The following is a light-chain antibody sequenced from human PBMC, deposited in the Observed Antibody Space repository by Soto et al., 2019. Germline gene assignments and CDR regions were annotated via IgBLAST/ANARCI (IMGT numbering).Light chain of an antibody. CDR3: QQRSNWASIFT. Sequence: EIVLTQSPATLSLSPGERATLSCRASQSINTYLAWYQQKPGQAPRLLIYDASNRATVIPARFSGSRFGTEITLSISSLEPEDVAVYYCQQRSNWASIFTFCPGNKLDIK. CDR1: QSINTY. CDR2: DAS. J-gene: IGKJ3*01. V-gene: IGKV3-11*01.